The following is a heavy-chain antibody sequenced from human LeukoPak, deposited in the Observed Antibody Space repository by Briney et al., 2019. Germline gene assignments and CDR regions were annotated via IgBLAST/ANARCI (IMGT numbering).Heavy chain of an antibody. J-gene: IGHJ4*02. D-gene: IGHD3-22*01. Sequence: SETLSHTCTVSGGSISSYYWSWIRQPAGKGLEWIGRIYTSGSTNYNPSLKSRVTISVDTSKNQFSLKLSSVTAADTAVYYWARATFSSGRDYWGQGTLVTVSS. CDR2: IYTSGST. V-gene: IGHV4-4*07. CDR3: ARATFSSGRDY. CDR1: GGSISSYY.